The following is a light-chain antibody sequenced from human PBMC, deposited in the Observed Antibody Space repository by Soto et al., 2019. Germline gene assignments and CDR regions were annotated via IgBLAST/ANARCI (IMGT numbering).Light chain of an antibody. CDR2: EVS. CDR3: SSYTSSSTYV. Sequence: QSVLTQPPSVSGSPGQSVTISCTGTSSDVGSYNRVSWYQQPPGTAPKLMIYEVSNRPSGVPDRFSGSKSGNTASLTISGLQAEDKADYYCSSYTSSSTYVFGTGTKVTVL. J-gene: IGLJ1*01. CDR1: SSDVGSYNR. V-gene: IGLV2-18*02.